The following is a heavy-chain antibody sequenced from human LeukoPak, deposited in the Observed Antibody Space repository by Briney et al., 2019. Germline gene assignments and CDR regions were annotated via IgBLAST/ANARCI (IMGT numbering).Heavy chain of an antibody. V-gene: IGHV3-48*03. Sequence: TGGSLRLSCAASGFTLSSYAMNWVRQAPGKGLEWVSYISSSGSTIYYADSVKGRFTISRDNAKNSLYLQMNSLRAEDTAVYYCAELGTTMIGGVWGKGTTVTISS. J-gene: IGHJ6*04. D-gene: IGHD3-10*02. CDR1: GFTLSSYA. CDR3: AELGTTMIGGV. CDR2: ISSSGSTI.